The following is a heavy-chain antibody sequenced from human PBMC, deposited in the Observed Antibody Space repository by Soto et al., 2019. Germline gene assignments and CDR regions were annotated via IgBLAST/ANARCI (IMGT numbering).Heavy chain of an antibody. CDR3: ASGLPLVVPAAKGGY. CDR2: ISSSGSTI. CDR1: GFTFSDYY. V-gene: IGHV3-11*01. J-gene: IGHJ4*02. D-gene: IGHD2-2*01. Sequence: GGSLRLSCAASGFTFSDYYMSWIRQAPGKGLEWVSYISSSGSTIYYADSVKGRFTISRDNAKNSLYLQMNSLRAEDTAVYYCASGLPLVVPAAKGGYWGQGTLVTVSS.